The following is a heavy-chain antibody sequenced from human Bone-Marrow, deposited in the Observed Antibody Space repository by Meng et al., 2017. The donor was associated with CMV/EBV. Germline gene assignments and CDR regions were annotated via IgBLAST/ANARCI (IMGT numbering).Heavy chain of an antibody. CDR1: GFTFSSYS. J-gene: IGHJ6*02. Sequence: GGSLRLSCAASGFTFSSYSMNWVRQAPGKGLEWVSSISSSSSYIYYADSVKGRFTISRDNAKNSLYLQMNSLRDEDTAVYYCARYGVIGYYYYGMDVWGQGTTVTVSS. V-gene: IGHV3-21*01. D-gene: IGHD3-16*02. CDR3: ARYGVIGYYYYGMDV. CDR2: ISSSSSYI.